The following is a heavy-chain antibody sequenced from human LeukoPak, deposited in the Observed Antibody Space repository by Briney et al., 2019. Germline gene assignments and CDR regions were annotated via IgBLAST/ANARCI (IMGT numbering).Heavy chain of an antibody. J-gene: IGHJ4*02. Sequence: SETLSLTCTVSGGSISSSSYYWGWIRQPPGKGLEWSGSIYYSGSTYYNPSLKSRVTISVDTSKNQFSLKLSSVTAADTAVYYCARGPSGGSGSYYPFDYWGQGTLVTVSS. D-gene: IGHD3-10*01. CDR2: IYYSGST. CDR1: GGSISSSSYY. CDR3: ARGPSGGSGSYYPFDY. V-gene: IGHV4-39*07.